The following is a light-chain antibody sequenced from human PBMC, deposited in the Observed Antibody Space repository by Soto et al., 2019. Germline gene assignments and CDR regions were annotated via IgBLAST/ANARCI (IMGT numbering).Light chain of an antibody. V-gene: IGKV1-39*01. CDR3: QQSYSTPPT. J-gene: IGKJ1*01. CDR1: QSISSY. Sequence: DIQMTQSPSSLSASGGDRVTITCRARQSISSYLNWYQQKPGKAPKLLIYAASSLQSGVPSRFSGSGSGTDFTLTISSLQPEDFATYYCQQSYSTPPTFGQGTKVEIK. CDR2: AAS.